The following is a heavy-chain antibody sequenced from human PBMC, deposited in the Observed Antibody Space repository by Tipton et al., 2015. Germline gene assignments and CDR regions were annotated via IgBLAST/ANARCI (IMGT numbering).Heavy chain of an antibody. CDR2: IGTAGDT. V-gene: IGHV3-13*01. Sequence: GSLRLSCAASGFAFSSYDIHWVRQATGKGLEWVSGIGTAGDTYYSDPVKGRFTISRDNAKNSLYLHMNNLRAGDTAVYFCARGINSNCGDDCYWGALDIWGQGTVVTVSP. D-gene: IGHD2-21*02. CDR3: ARGINSNCGDDCYWGALDI. CDR1: GFAFSSYD. J-gene: IGHJ3*02.